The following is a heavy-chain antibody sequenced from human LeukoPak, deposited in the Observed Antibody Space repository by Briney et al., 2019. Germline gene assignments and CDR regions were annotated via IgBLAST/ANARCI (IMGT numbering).Heavy chain of an antibody. J-gene: IGHJ4*02. CDR2: IYYSGST. V-gene: IGHV4-31*03. Sequence: PSETLSLTCTVSGGSISSGGYYWSWIRQHPGKGLEWIGYIYYSGSTYYNPSLKSRVTISVDTSKNQFSLKLSSVTAADTAAYYCASSSDYGDNGLDYWGQGTLVTVSS. CDR3: ASSSDYGDNGLDY. D-gene: IGHD4-17*01. CDR1: GGSISSGGYY.